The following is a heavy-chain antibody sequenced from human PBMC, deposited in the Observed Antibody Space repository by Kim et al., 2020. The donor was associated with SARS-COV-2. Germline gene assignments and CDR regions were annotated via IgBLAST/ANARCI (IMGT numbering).Heavy chain of an antibody. CDR1: GFTFSSYA. D-gene: IGHD4-17*01. CDR2: ISSNGGST. V-gene: IGHV3-64D*09. CDR3: VKGPPNLEYGEEEPPFDY. Sequence: GGSLRLSCSASGFTFSSYAMHWVRQAPGKGLEYVSAISSNGGSTYYADSVKGRFTISRDNSKNTLYLQMSSLRAEDTAVYYCVKGPPNLEYGEEEPPFDYWGQGTLVTVSS. J-gene: IGHJ4*02.